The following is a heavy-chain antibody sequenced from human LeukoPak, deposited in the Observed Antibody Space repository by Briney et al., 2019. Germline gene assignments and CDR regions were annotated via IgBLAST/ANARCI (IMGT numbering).Heavy chain of an antibody. CDR1: GGSISSSGYY. CDR2: INHSGST. CDR3: ARVPLTSGYSYGQLHFDY. D-gene: IGHD5-18*01. Sequence: PSETLSLTCTVSGGSISSSGYYWSWIRQPPGKGLEWIGEINHSGSTNYNPSLKSRVTISVDTSKNQFSLRLSSVTAADTAVYYCARVPLTSGYSYGQLHFDYWGQGTLVTVSS. V-gene: IGHV4-39*07. J-gene: IGHJ4*02.